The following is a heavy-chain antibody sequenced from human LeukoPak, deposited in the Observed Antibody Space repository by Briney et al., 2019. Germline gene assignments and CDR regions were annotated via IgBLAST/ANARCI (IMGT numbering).Heavy chain of an antibody. CDR3: AKHRWELTNIDY. V-gene: IGHV3-23*01. CDR1: GFTFSSYA. D-gene: IGHD1-26*01. J-gene: IGHJ4*02. CDR2: ISGSGGST. Sequence: PGGSLRLSCAASGFTFSSYAMRWVRQAPGKGLEWVSAISGSGGSTYYADSVKGRFTISRDKSKNTLYLQMNSLRAEDTAVYYCAKHRWELTNIDYWGQGTLVTVSS.